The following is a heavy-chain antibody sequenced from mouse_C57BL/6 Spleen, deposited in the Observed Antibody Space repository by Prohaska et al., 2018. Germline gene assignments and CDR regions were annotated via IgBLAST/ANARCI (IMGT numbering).Heavy chain of an antibody. V-gene: IGHV1-26*01. D-gene: IGHD1-1*01. J-gene: IGHJ1*03. CDR2: INPINGGT. Sequence: HGKSLEWIGDINPINGGTSYNQKFKGKATLTVDKSSSTAYMELRSLTSEDSAVYYCARGGGYGSSFSWYFDVWGTGTTVTVSS. CDR3: ARGGGYGSSFSWYFDV.